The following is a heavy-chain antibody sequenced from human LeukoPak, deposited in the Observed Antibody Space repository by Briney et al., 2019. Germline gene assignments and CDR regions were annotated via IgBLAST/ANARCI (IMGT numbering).Heavy chain of an antibody. CDR1: GGSISSSSYY. D-gene: IGHD2-15*01. V-gene: IGHV4-39*01. J-gene: IGHJ4*02. Sequence: SETLSLTCTVSGGSISSSSYYWGWIRQPPGKGLEWIGSIYYSGSTYYNPSLKSRVTISVDTSKNQFSLKLSSVTAADTAVYYCARQGTVVVVAAQFDYWGQGTLVTVSS. CDR2: IYYSGST. CDR3: ARQGTVVVVAAQFDY.